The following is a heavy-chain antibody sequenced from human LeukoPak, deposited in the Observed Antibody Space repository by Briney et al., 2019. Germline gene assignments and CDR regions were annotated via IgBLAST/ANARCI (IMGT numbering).Heavy chain of an antibody. CDR3: ARFSNAGYSSGWYFDY. D-gene: IGHD6-19*01. V-gene: IGHV4-59*11. Sequence: SGTLSLTCTVSGGSISSHYWSWNRQPPGKGLEWIGYIYYSGSTNYNPSLKSRVTISVDTSKNQFSLKLSSVTAADTAVYYCARFSNAGYSSGWYFDYWGQGTLVTVSS. CDR1: GGSISSHY. CDR2: IYYSGST. J-gene: IGHJ4*02.